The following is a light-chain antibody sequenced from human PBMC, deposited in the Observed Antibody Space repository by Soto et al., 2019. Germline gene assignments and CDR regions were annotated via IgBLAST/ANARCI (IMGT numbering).Light chain of an antibody. CDR2: AAS. Sequence: DIQMTQSPSTLSASVGDRVTITCRASQSISSYLSCCRRKPGKAPKLLMYAASSLQSGVPSRFSGSGSGTDFTLTISSLQPEDFATYYCQQSYSTPQTFGGGTKVDI. CDR1: QSISSY. J-gene: IGKJ4*01. V-gene: IGKV1-39*01. CDR3: QQSYSTPQT.